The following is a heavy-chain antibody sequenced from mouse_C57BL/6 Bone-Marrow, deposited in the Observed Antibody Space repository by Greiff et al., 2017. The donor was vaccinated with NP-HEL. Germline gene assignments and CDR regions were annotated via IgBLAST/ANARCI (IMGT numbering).Heavy chain of an antibody. Sequence: QVQLKQSGAELARPGASVKLSCKASGYTFTSYGISWVKQRTGQGLEWIGEIYPRSGNTYYNEKFKGKATLTADKSSSTAYMELRSLTSEDSAVYFCASPYHYYDMDYWGKGTSVTVSS. CDR3: ASPYHYYDMDY. J-gene: IGHJ4*01. CDR1: GYTFTSYG. CDR2: IYPRSGNT. V-gene: IGHV1-81*01.